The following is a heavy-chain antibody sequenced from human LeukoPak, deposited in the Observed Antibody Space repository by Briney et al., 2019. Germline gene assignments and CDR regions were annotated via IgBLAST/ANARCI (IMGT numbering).Heavy chain of an antibody. CDR1: GFTFSSYW. Sequence: GGSLRLSCAASGFTFSSYWMSWVRQAPGKGLEWVANIKQDGSEKYYVDSVKGRFTISRDNAKNSLYLQMNSLRAEDTAVYYCARGYDILTGYQPYYFDYWGRGTLVTVSS. D-gene: IGHD3-9*01. J-gene: IGHJ4*02. V-gene: IGHV3-7*01. CDR2: IKQDGSEK. CDR3: ARGYDILTGYQPYYFDY.